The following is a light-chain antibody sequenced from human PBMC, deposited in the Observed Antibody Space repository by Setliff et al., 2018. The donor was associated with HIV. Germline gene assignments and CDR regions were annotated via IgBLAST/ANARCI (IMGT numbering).Light chain of an antibody. Sequence: ALTQPASVSGSPGQSITISCTGTSSDVGRYNLVSWYQQHPGKAPKLMIYGVSKRPSGVSNRFSGSKSGNTASLTISGLQAEDESDYFCCSYAGGSTYVCGTGTKVTVL. CDR3: CSYAGGSTYV. V-gene: IGLV2-23*02. J-gene: IGLJ1*01. CDR1: SSDVGRYNL. CDR2: GVS.